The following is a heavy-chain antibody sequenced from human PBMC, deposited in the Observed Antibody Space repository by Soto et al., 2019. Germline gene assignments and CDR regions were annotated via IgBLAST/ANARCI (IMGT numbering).Heavy chain of an antibody. D-gene: IGHD3-9*01. J-gene: IGHJ3*02. CDR1: GLSIESKC. Sequence: WKECGLSIESKCRRSGRQETGKMVEWMGWISAYNGNTNYAQKLQGRVTMTTDTSTSTAYMELRSLRSDDTAVYYCARGGYDILTGRYDAFDIWGQGAMVTVSS. V-gene: IGHV1-18*01. CDR2: ISAYNGNT. CDR3: ARGGYDILTGRYDAFDI.